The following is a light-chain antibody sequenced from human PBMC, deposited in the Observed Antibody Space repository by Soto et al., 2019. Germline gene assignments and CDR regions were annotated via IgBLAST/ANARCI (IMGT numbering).Light chain of an antibody. V-gene: IGLV3-1*01. CDR1: KLGDKY. CDR2: QDS. J-gene: IGLJ1*01. Sequence: SYELTQPPSVSVSPGQTASITCSGDKLGDKYACWYPQKPGQSPMLVIYQDSKRPSGIPERFSCSNSGNTATLTISGTQAMDEADYYCQAWDSSTYVFGTGTKLTVL. CDR3: QAWDSSTYV.